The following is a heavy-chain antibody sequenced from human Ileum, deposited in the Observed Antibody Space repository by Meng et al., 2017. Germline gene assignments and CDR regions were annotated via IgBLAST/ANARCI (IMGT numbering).Heavy chain of an antibody. D-gene: IGHD5-24*01. J-gene: IGHJ4*02. CDR1: GFTFSSYD. CDR3: AGGVGGYNGGGSDY. Sequence: GGSLRLSCAASGFTFSSYDMSWVRQAPGEGLEWVSSISGSTDSTFYADSVKGRFTISRDNSKYTLYLHMNSLIAEDTAIYYCAGGVGGYNGGGSDYWGQGTLVTVSS. V-gene: IGHV3-23*01. CDR2: ISGSTDST.